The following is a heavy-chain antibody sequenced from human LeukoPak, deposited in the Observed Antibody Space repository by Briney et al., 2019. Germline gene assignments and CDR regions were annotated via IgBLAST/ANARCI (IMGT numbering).Heavy chain of an antibody. Sequence: GGSLRLNCPASGLTFSTSHMRWTRQAPGKRPDYISSIHSASTYTNYADSVKGRFTVSTYNAKNSEQLKMNDPRADDTALYFCARETRPQAYCNSISCFRGFDFWRQPALVTHSS. CDR2: IHSASTYT. V-gene: IGHV3-11*06. D-gene: IGHD2-2*01. J-gene: IGHJ4*02. CDR1: GLTFSTSH. CDR3: ARETRPQAYCNSISCFRGFDF.